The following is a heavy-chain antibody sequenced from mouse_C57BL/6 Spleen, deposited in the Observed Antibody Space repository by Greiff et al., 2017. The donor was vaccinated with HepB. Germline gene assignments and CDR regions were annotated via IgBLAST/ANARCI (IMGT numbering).Heavy chain of an antibody. CDR3: ARSDYYYGVDY. Sequence: VQLQESGAELARPGASVKMSCKASGYTFTSYTMHWVKQRPGQGLEWIGYIYPSSGYTKYNQKFKDKATLTADKSSSTAYMQLSSLTSEDSAVYYCARSDYYYGVDYWGQGTTLTVSS. V-gene: IGHV1-4*01. J-gene: IGHJ2*01. CDR2: IYPSSGYT. D-gene: IGHD1-1*01. CDR1: GYTFTSYT.